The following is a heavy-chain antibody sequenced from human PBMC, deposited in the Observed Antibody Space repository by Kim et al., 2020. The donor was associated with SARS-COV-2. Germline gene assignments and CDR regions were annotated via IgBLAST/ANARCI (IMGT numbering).Heavy chain of an antibody. CDR1: GFTFSSYG. J-gene: IGHJ6*02. CDR3: ANESGSGSYYAWTYYYYGMDV. CDR2: ISYDGSNK. Sequence: GGSLRLSCAASGFTFSSYGMHWVRQAPGKGLEWVAVISYDGSNKYYADSVKGRFTISRDNSKNTLYLQMNRLRAEDTAVYYCANESGSGSYYAWTYYYYGMDVWGQGTPVTVSS. V-gene: IGHV3-30*18. D-gene: IGHD3-10*01.